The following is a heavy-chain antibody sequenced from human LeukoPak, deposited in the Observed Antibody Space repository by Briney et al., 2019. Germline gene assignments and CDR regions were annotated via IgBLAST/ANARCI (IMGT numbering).Heavy chain of an antibody. CDR3: AREGLNMVRGVIPKEAWGWFDP. Sequence: PPETLSLTCTVSGGSISSYYWSWIRQPAGKGLEWIGRIYRSGTTNYNPSLKSRVTISVDTSKNQFSLKLSSVTAADTAVYYCAREGLNMVRGVIPKEAWGWFDPWGQGTLVTVSS. J-gene: IGHJ5*02. CDR1: GGSISSYY. V-gene: IGHV4-4*07. D-gene: IGHD3-10*01. CDR2: IYRSGTT.